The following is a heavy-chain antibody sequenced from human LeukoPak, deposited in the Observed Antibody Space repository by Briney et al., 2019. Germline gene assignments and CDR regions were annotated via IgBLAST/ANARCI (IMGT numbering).Heavy chain of an antibody. CDR1: GFTFSSYA. CDR2: ISYDGSNK. CDR3: ARDPTYYYDSGSYFKRGHWFDP. D-gene: IGHD3-10*01. V-gene: IGHV3-30-3*01. Sequence: GGSLRLSCAASGFTFSSYAMHWVRQAPGKGLEWVAVISYDGSNKYYADSVKGRFTISRDNSKNTLYLQMNSLRAEDTAVYYCARDPTYYYDSGSYFKRGHWFDPWGQGTLVTVSS. J-gene: IGHJ5*02.